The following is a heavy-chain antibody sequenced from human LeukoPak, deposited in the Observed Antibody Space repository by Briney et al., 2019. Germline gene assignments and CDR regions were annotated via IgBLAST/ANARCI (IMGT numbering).Heavy chain of an antibody. CDR1: GGSISSGGYY. CDR3: ARESSSSPFDY. J-gene: IGHJ4*02. Sequence: SQTLSLTCTVSGGSISSGGYYWSWIRQHPGKGLEWIGHIYYSGSTYYNPSLKSRVTISVDTSKNQFSLKLSSVTAADTAVYYCARESSSSPFDYWGQGTLVTVSS. V-gene: IGHV4-31*03. D-gene: IGHD6-6*01. CDR2: IYYSGST.